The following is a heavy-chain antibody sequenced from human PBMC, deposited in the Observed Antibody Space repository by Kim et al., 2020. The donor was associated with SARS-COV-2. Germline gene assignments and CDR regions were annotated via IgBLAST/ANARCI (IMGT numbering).Heavy chain of an antibody. CDR3: ARDGTTRNGVYYFDY. D-gene: IGHD1-1*01. J-gene: IGHJ4*01. V-gene: IGHV1-3*01. Sequence: RKFQGKVTITRDTSASTALMELSSLTSEDTAIYYCARDGTTRNGVYYFDYWGQGALVTVSS.